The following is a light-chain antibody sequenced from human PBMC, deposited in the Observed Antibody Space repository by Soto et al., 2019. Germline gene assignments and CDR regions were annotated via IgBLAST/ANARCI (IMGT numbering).Light chain of an antibody. Sequence: IQLTQSPSSLSASVGDRVTITCRASQGISSYLAWYQQKPGKAPKILIYGASTLEGGVPFRFSGSGSGTDFTLIISSVPPEEFATYYCQQLNTYPITFGQGTRLEIK. J-gene: IGKJ5*01. CDR3: QQLNTYPIT. CDR2: GAS. CDR1: QGISSY. V-gene: IGKV1-9*01.